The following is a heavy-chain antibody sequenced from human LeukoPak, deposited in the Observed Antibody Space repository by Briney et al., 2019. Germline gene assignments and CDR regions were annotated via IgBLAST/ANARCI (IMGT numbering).Heavy chain of an antibody. J-gene: IGHJ4*02. CDR3: ARVDLYQLDY. D-gene: IGHD1-1*01. V-gene: IGHV1-2*02. CDR2: INPNSGGT. Sequence: GESLKISCKGSGYSFTSYWIGWVRQAPGQGLEWMGWINPNSGGTNYAQKFQGRVTMTRDTSISTAYMELSRLRSDDTAVYYCARVDLYQLDYWGQGTLVTVSS. CDR1: GYSFTSYW.